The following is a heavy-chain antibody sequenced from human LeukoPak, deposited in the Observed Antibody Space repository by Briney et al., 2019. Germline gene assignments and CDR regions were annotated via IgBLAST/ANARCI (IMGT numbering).Heavy chain of an antibody. V-gene: IGHV3-21*01. CDR3: ARFGAGKFDY. J-gene: IGHJ4*02. CDR1: GFTFSSYS. Sequence: GGSLRLSCAASGFTFSSYSMNWVRQAPGKGLEWVSSISSSSSYIYYADSVKGRFTISRDNAKNSLYLQKNSLRAEDTAVYYCARFGAGKFDYWGQGTLVTVAS. CDR2: ISSSSSYI. D-gene: IGHD3-10*01.